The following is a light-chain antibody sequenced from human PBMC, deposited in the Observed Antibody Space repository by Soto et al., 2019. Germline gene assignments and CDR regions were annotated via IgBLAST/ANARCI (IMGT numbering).Light chain of an antibody. V-gene: IGKV3-15*01. Sequence: IVMTQSPATLSVCPGERASLSCRASQSVSSDLAWYHQKPGQAPRLLIYGASTRATGIPARFSGSGSGTELTLTINSLQSEDFAVYYCQQYNNWPRTFGQGTKVDIK. CDR1: QSVSSD. CDR3: QQYNNWPRT. CDR2: GAS. J-gene: IGKJ1*01.